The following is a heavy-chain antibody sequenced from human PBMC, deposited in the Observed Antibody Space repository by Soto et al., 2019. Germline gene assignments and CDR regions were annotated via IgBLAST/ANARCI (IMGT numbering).Heavy chain of an antibody. CDR2: ISYDGNNK. J-gene: IGHJ6*02. CDR3: AKRVNYGANYYYGMDV. CDR1: GFTFSSYG. D-gene: IGHD4-17*01. Sequence: PGGSLRLSCAASGFTFSSYGMHWVRQAPGKGLEWVALISYDGNNKYYADSVKGRFTISRDNSKNTLYLQMNSLRTEDTAVYYCAKRVNYGANYYYGMDVWGQGTTVTVSS. V-gene: IGHV3-30*18.